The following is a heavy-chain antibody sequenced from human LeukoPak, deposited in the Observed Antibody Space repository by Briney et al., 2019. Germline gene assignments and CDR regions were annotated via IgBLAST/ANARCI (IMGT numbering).Heavy chain of an antibody. Sequence: GRSLRLSCAASGFTFSSYAMHWVRQAPGKGLEWVAVISYDGSSRYYADSVKVRFTISRDNSKNTLYLQMNSLRAEDTAVYYCARDFSSSWSPFEYWGQGTLVTVSS. J-gene: IGHJ4*02. V-gene: IGHV3-30-3*01. CDR1: GFTFSSYA. CDR3: ARDFSSSWSPFEY. CDR2: ISYDGSSR. D-gene: IGHD6-13*01.